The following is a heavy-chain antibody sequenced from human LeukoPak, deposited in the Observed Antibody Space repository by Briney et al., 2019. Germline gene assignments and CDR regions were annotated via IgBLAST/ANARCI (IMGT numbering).Heavy chain of an antibody. V-gene: IGHV4-4*07. Sequence: PSETLSLTCTVSGDSISSFYWSWIRQPAGKGLEWIGRIYTSGSTNYNPSLKSRVAMSVDTSKNQFSLKLSSVTAADTAVYYCARDEYYYGSGSHVWYFDLWGRGTLVTVSS. J-gene: IGHJ2*01. CDR2: IYTSGST. CDR3: ARDEYYYGSGSHVWYFDL. CDR1: GDSISSFY. D-gene: IGHD3-10*01.